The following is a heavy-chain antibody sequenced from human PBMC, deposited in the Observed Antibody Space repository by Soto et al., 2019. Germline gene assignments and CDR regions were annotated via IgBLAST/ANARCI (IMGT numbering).Heavy chain of an antibody. CDR2: IWYDGSNK. CDR1: GFTFSNYG. CDR3: ARGPGYCSGGSCFDY. V-gene: IGHV3-33*01. J-gene: IGHJ4*02. D-gene: IGHD2-15*01. Sequence: GGSLRLSCAASGFTFSNYGMHWVRKAPGKGLEWVAVIWYDGSNKYYADSVKGRFTISRDNSKNTLYLQMNSLRAEDTAVYYCARGPGYCSGGSCFDYWGQGTLVTVSS.